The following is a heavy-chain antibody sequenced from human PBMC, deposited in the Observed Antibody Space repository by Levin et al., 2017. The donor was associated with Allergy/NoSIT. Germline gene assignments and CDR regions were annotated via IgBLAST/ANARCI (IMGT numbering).Heavy chain of an antibody. V-gene: IGHV3-21*01. CDR3: ARVGGVGQWLVRAVDY. J-gene: IGHJ4*02. D-gene: IGHD6-19*01. Sequence: KSGGSLRLSCAASGFTFSSYSMNWVRQAPGKGLEWVSSISSSSSYIYYADSVKGRFTISRDNAKNSLYLQMNSLRAEDTAVYYCARVGGVGQWLVRAVDYWGQGTLVTVSS. CDR1: GFTFSSYS. CDR2: ISSSSSYI.